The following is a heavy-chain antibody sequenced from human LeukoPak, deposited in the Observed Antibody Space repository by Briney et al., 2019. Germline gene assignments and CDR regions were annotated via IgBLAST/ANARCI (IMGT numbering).Heavy chain of an antibody. CDR2: TYYLSQWYN. Sequence: SQTLSLTCAISGDSVSSNSAAWIWIRQSPSRGLEWLGRTYYLSQWYNDYAVSVKSRIIIIPDTSKNQFSLHLSSVTPGDTAVYYCARGPYAFWSAYYGGDYYYYMDVWGKGTTVTVSS. J-gene: IGHJ6*03. CDR3: ARGPYAFWSAYYGGDYYYYMDV. D-gene: IGHD3-3*01. CDR1: GDSVSSNSAA. V-gene: IGHV6-1*01.